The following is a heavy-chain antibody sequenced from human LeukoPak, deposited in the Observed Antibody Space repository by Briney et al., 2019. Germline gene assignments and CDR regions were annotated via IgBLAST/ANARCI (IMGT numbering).Heavy chain of an antibody. CDR3: ARQYPVHGSYYRGLFDY. D-gene: IGHD1-26*01. CDR2: IYYSGST. Sequence: SETLSLTCTVSGGSISSSSYYWGWIRQPPGKGLEWLGSIYYSGSTYYNPSLKSRVTISVDTSKNQFSLKLSSVTAADTAVYYCARQYPVHGSYYRGLFDYWGQGTLVTVSS. J-gene: IGHJ4*02. V-gene: IGHV4-39*01. CDR1: GGSISSSSYY.